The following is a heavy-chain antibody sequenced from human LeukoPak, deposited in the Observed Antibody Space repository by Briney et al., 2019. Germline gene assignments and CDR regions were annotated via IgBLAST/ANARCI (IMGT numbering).Heavy chain of an antibody. D-gene: IGHD2-2*01. Sequence: SVKVSCKASGGTFSSYAISWVRQAPGQGLEWMGGIIPIFGTANYAQKFQGRVTITTDESTSTAYMELSSLRSEDTAVYYCARIPSIVVVPADTDAANYFDYWGQGTLVTVSS. CDR2: IIPIFGTA. V-gene: IGHV1-69*05. J-gene: IGHJ4*02. CDR3: ARIPSIVVVPADTDAANYFDY. CDR1: GGTFSSYA.